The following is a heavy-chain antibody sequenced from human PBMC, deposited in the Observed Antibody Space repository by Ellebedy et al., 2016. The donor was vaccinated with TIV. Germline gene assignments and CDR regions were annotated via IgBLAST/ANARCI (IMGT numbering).Heavy chain of an antibody. CDR2: IVPIFDTT. D-gene: IGHD2-2*01. J-gene: IGHJ6*02. CDR3: AKAPLRYCSGSSCYRSYYYHAMDV. Sequence: AASVKVSCKASGGTFNNYAFTWVRQAPGQGLEWMGGIVPIFDTTSYAQRFHDRVTITADKSTTSVYMDLSRLRYEDTAVYYCAKAPLRYCSGSSCYRSYYYHAMDVWGQGTTVTVS. V-gene: IGHV1-69*06. CDR1: GGTFNNYA.